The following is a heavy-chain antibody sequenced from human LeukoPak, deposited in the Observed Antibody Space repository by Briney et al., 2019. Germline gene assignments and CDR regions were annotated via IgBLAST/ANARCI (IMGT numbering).Heavy chain of an antibody. D-gene: IGHD3-22*01. J-gene: IGHJ3*02. CDR1: GYTFTGYY. V-gene: IGHV1-2*02. Sequence: ASVKASCKPSGYTFTGYYMHWVRQAPGHRLEWMAWINPKSGGAKYERRFQGRVTVTRDTSISTAYMELSRLTSDDTAVYYCSSNYDSSGYHAFDIWGQGTLVTVSS. CDR2: INPKSGGA. CDR3: SSNYDSSGYHAFDI.